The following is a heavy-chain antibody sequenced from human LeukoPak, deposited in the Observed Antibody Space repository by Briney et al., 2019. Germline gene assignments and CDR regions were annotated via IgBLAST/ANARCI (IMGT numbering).Heavy chain of an antibody. CDR2: IYSGGST. V-gene: IGHV3-66*01. D-gene: IGHD6-19*01. J-gene: IGHJ5*02. CDR1: GFTVSSNY. CDR3: ARGEQWLPNWFDP. Sequence: PGGSLRLSCAASGFTVSSNYMSWVRQAPGKGLEWVSVIYSGGSTYYADSVKGRFTISRGNSKNTLYLQMNSLRAEDTAVYYCARGEQWLPNWFDPWGQGTLVTVSS.